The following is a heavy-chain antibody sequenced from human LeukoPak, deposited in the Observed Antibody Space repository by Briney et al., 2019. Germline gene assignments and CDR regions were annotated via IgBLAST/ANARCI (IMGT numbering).Heavy chain of an antibody. CDR1: GGTFSRHS. D-gene: IGHD1-14*01. CDR3: ARDSSEFRSLLFH. J-gene: IGHJ1*01. CDR2: ITPMFGSS. Sequence: SVKVSCKASGGTFSRHSISWVRQSPGQGLEWMGGITPMFGSSNYAQKFQGRVTITADESTSTAYMELSSLRSEDTAVYYCARDSSEFRSLLFHWGQGTLVTVSS. V-gene: IGHV1-69*13.